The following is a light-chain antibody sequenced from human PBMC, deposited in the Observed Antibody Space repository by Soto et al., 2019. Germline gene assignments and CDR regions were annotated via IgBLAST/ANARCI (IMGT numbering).Light chain of an antibody. CDR3: QQRSNWPPA. J-gene: IGKJ1*01. Sequence: EIVLTQSPATLSLSSGERATLSCRASHSVRSSLAWYQQQPGQAPRLLIYDASDRAPGVPARFSGSGSGTDFTLTISSLEPEDFAVYYCQQRSNWPPAFGQGTKVDIK. CDR1: HSVRSS. CDR2: DAS. V-gene: IGKV3-11*01.